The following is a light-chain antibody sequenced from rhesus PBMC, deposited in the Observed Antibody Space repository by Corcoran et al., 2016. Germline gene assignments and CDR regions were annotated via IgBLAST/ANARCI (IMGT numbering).Light chain of an antibody. V-gene: IGKV1S16*01. J-gene: IGKJ2*01. CDR3: QQHNSYPPS. CDR2: YTS. CDR1: QGISNY. Sequence: DIQMTQSPSSLSASVGDTVTITCRASQGISNYLAWYQQKPGKAPKPLINYTSSLDGGGPSRFSGSGSGTDVTLTISILQPEDFATYYCQQHNSYPPSFGQGTKVEIK.